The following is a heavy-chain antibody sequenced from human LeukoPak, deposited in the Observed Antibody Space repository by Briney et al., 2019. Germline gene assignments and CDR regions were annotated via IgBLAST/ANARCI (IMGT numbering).Heavy chain of an antibody. Sequence: SETLSLTCAVYGGSFSGYYWSWIRQPPGKGLEWIGEINHSGGTNYNPSLKSRVTISVDTSKNQFSLKLSSVTAADTAVYYCATGIAAAGTSGYYYYYYGMDVWGKGTTVTVSS. CDR2: INHSGGT. V-gene: IGHV4-34*01. J-gene: IGHJ6*04. CDR1: GGSFSGYY. CDR3: ATGIAAAGTSGYYYYYYGMDV. D-gene: IGHD6-13*01.